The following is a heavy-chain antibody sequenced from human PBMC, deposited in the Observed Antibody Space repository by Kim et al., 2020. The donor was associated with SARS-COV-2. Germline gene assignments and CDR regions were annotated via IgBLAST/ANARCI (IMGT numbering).Heavy chain of an antibody. D-gene: IGHD6-19*01. J-gene: IGHJ6*03. Sequence: DLGKGRFTISRNNSKNSLYLQMNSLGTEDTALYYCAKVGGSGWYYYYYMDVWGKGTTVTVSS. CDR3: AKVGGSGWYYYYYMDV. V-gene: IGHV3-43*01.